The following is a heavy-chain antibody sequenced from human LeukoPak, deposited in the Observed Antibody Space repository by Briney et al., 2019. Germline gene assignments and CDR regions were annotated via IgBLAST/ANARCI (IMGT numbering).Heavy chain of an antibody. J-gene: IGHJ4*02. CDR2: IYYSGST. CDR3: AREHPRGEVDDFDY. D-gene: IGHD3-16*01. Sequence: SETLSLTCTVSGGSISSSSYYWGWIRQPPGKGLEWIGSIYYSGSTYYNPSLRSRVTISVDTSKNQFSLKLTSVTAADTAVYYCAREHPRGEVDDFDYWGQGTLVTVSS. CDR1: GGSISSSSYY. V-gene: IGHV4-39*02.